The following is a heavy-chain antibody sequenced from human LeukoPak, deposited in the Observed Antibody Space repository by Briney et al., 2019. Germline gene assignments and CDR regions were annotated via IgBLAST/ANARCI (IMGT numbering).Heavy chain of an antibody. D-gene: IGHD2-2*01. CDR2: ISTYNGNT. CDR3: ARAIVVAPAAVRGFGY. CDR1: GYTFTSYG. J-gene: IGHJ4*02. V-gene: IGHV1-18*01. Sequence: ASVKVSCKASGYTFTSYGISWVRQAPGQGLEWMGWISTYNGNTNYAQKLQGRVTMTTDTSTSTVYMELSSLRAEDTAVCYCARAIVVAPAAVRGFGYWGQGTLVTVSS.